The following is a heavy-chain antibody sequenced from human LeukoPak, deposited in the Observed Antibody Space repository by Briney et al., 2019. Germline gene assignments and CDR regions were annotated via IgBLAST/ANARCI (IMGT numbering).Heavy chain of an antibody. D-gene: IGHD2-15*01. J-gene: IGHJ3*02. V-gene: IGHV4-61*02. Sequence: PSQTLSLTCTVSGGSISSGSYYWRWIRQPAGKGLEWIGRIYTSGSTNYNPSLKSRVTISVDTPKNQFSLKLSSVTAADTAVYYCARDPHCSSGSCLDAFDIWGQGTMVTVSS. CDR1: GGSISSGSYY. CDR2: IYTSGST. CDR3: ARDPHCSSGSCLDAFDI.